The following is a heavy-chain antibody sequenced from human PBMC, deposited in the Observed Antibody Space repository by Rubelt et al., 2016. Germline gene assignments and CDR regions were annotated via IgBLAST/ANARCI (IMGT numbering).Heavy chain of an antibody. CDR1: GFTFSGHG. J-gene: IGHJ4*02. Sequence: EVQLVESGGGVVQPGGSLRLSCAASGFTFSGHGMYWLRQAPGKGLEWVSAISGSGGSTYYADSVEGRFAISRDNSQSTLYLQMNSRRAEDTAVYYCAQGTSPYSSGWYGFDYWGQGTLVTVSS. CDR3: AQGTSPYSSGWYGFDY. CDR2: ISGSGGST. D-gene: IGHD6-19*01. V-gene: IGHV3-23*04.